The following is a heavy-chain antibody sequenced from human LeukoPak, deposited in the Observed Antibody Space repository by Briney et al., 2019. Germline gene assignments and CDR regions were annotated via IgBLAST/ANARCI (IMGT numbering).Heavy chain of an antibody. V-gene: IGHV1-69*13. J-gene: IGHJ5*02. CDR2: IIPLFGTA. CDR1: GGIFSRYA. CDR3: AGDANPEGHLTWFDP. D-gene: IGHD1-14*01. Sequence: ASVKVSCKASGGIFSRYAISWVRQAPGQGLEWMGGIIPLFGTANYAQRFQGRLTITADESTRTAYMELSSLRSEDTAIYYCAGDANPEGHLTWFDPWGQGTLVTVSS.